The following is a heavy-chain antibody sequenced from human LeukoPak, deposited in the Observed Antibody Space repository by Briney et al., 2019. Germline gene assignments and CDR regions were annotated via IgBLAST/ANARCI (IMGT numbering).Heavy chain of an antibody. CDR1: GYTFTSYD. Sequence: GASVKVSCKASGYTFTSYDINWVRQATGQGLEWMGWMNPNSGNTGYAQKFQGRVTITRNTSISTAYMELSSLGSEDTAVYYCARGMLDTAMVTDDAFDIWGQGTMVTVSS. D-gene: IGHD5-18*01. V-gene: IGHV1-8*03. CDR2: MNPNSGNT. J-gene: IGHJ3*02. CDR3: ARGMLDTAMVTDDAFDI.